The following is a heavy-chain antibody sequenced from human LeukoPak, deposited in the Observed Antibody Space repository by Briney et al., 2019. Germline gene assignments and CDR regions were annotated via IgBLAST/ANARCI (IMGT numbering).Heavy chain of an antibody. D-gene: IGHD1-26*01. Sequence: SVKVSCKASGGTFISYAISWVRQAPGQGLEWMGGIIPIFGTANYAQKFQGRVTITADESTSTAYMELSSLRSEDTAVYYCASSYSGSSRGYYYGMDVWGQGTTVTVSS. CDR3: ASSYSGSSRGYYYGMDV. CDR2: IIPIFGTA. J-gene: IGHJ6*02. V-gene: IGHV1-69*13. CDR1: GGTFISYA.